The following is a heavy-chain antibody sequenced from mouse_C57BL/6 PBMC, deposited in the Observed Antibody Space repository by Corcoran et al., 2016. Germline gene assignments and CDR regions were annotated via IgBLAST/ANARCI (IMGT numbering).Heavy chain of an antibody. CDR1: GYTFTTYG. J-gene: IGHJ2*01. CDR2: INTYSGVP. V-gene: IGHV9-3*01. CDR3: ATHDY. Sequence: QIQLVQSGPELKKPGETVKISCKASGYTFTTYGMSWVKQAPGKGLKWMGWINTYSGVPTYADDFKGRFAFSLETSASTAYLQINNLKNEYTATYFCATHDYGGQGTTLTASS.